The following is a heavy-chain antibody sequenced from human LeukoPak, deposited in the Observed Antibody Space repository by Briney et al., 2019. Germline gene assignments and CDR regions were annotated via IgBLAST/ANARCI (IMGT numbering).Heavy chain of an antibody. J-gene: IGHJ4*02. Sequence: GGSLRLSCAASGFTFSSYWMHWVRQAPGKGLVWVSRINSYGSSTTYADSVKGRFTISRDNAKNMLYLQMNSLRAEDTAVYYCASVQTIAGDGIGTWDWGQGTLLTVSS. CDR2: INSYGSST. CDR3: ASVQTIAGDGIGTWD. V-gene: IGHV3-74*01. CDR1: GFTFSSYW. D-gene: IGHD6-13*01.